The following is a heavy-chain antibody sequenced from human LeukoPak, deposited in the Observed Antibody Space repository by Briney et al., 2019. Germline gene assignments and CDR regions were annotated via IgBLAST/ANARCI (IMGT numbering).Heavy chain of an antibody. CDR3: ARDRTLYYDNSGLDY. D-gene: IGHD3-22*01. CDR2: IRYDGSNK. CDR1: GFTFSTYG. V-gene: IGHV3-30*02. Sequence: GGYLRLSCAASGFTFSTYGMHWVRQAPGKGLEWVAFIRYDGSNKYYADSVKGRFTISRDNSKNTLYLQMNSLRAEDTAVYYCARDRTLYYDNSGLDYWGQGTLVTVSS. J-gene: IGHJ4*02.